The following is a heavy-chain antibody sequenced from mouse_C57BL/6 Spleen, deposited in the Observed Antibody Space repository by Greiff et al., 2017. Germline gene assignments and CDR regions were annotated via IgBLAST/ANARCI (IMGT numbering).Heavy chain of an antibody. V-gene: IGHV8-12*01. CDR1: GFSLSTSGMG. Sequence: QVTLKESGPGILQSSQTLSLTCSFSGFSLSTSGMGVSWIRQPSGKGLEWLAHIYWDDDKRYNPSLKSRLTISKDTSRNQVFLKITSVDTADTATYYCARSPDYYGSAWFAYWGQGTLVTVSA. CDR2: IYWDDDK. J-gene: IGHJ3*01. CDR3: ARSPDYYGSAWFAY. D-gene: IGHD1-1*01.